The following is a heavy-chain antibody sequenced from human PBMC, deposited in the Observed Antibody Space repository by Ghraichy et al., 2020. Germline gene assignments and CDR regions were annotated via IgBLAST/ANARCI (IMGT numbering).Heavy chain of an antibody. Sequence: GGSLRLSCAASGFTFSSYSMNWVRQAPGKGLEWVSSISSSSSYIYYADSVKGRFTISRDNAKNSLYLQMNSLRAEDTAVYYCARDLEIPTVTTDYWGQGTLVTVSS. CDR2: ISSSSSYI. J-gene: IGHJ4*02. CDR3: ARDLEIPTVTTDY. V-gene: IGHV3-21*01. D-gene: IGHD4-11*01. CDR1: GFTFSSYS.